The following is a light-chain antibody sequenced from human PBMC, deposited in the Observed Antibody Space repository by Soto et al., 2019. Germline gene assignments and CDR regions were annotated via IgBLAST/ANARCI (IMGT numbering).Light chain of an antibody. V-gene: IGKV1-33*01. CDR1: QDITNY. CDR2: GAS. J-gene: IGKJ3*01. Sequence: DIQMTQSPSSLSASVGDRVTITCQASQDITNYLSWYQQKPGKAPKLLIYGASNLQTGVPSRFSGGGSGTDFTLPIRGLQPEDIAIYYCQHYGDFPFTFGPGTKVQI. CDR3: QHYGDFPFT.